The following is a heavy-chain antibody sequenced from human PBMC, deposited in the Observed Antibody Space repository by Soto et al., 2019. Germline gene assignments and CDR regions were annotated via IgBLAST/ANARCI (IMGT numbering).Heavy chain of an antibody. CDR3: ARNYIIYYDGSRAHYS. V-gene: IGHV3-48*03. CDR2: ISSGGKTT. CDR1: GFTFSSFE. J-gene: IGHJ5*02. Sequence: EVQLVESGGGLVQSGGSLRLSCVASGFTFSSFEMNWVRQAPGKGLEWISYISSGGKTTYYADSVKGRFTISRDNAKNSLNLQMSSLRAEDAAVYYCARNYIIYYDGSRAHYSWGRGSLVTVSS. D-gene: IGHD3-22*01.